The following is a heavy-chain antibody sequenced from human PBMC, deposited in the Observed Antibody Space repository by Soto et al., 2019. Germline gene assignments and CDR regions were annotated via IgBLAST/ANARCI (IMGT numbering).Heavy chain of an antibody. CDR3: ARGHSTDCSNGVCSFFDNRALDV. Sequence: ASVSFSFKASGYSFTDYHTHCVRDVPGQGLESLGRINPKSGGTSTAQKFQGWVTMTRDRSISTVYMELTRLRSDDTAVYFCARGHSTDCSNGVCSFFDNRALDVWGQGTTVTVSS. CDR1: GYSFTDYH. D-gene: IGHD2-8*01. V-gene: IGHV1-2*04. CDR2: INPKSGGT. J-gene: IGHJ6*02.